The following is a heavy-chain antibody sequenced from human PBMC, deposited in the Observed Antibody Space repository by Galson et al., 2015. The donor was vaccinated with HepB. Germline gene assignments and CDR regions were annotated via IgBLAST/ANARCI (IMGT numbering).Heavy chain of an antibody. CDR2: ISGSGGST. V-gene: IGHV3-23*01. CDR1: GFTFSSYA. Sequence: SLRLSCAASGFTFSSYAMSWVRQAPGKGLEWVSGISGSGGSTYYADSVKGRFTISRDNSKNTLYLQMNSLRAEDTAVYYCAKDPSATVGKRWFDPWGQGTLVTVSS. D-gene: IGHD4-17*01. CDR3: AKDPSATVGKRWFDP. J-gene: IGHJ5*02.